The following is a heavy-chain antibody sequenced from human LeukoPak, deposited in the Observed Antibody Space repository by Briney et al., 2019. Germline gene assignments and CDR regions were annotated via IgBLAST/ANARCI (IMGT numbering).Heavy chain of an antibody. J-gene: IGHJ4*02. CDR3: ARDSPGDLWDY. CDR2: IWHDGSHK. D-gene: IGHD7-27*01. V-gene: IGHV3-30*02. CDR1: GFAFNTYA. Sequence: GGSLRLSCEASGFAFNTYAMHWVRQAPGKGLEWVTLIWHDGSHKFYIDSVRGRFTISRDNSKNTLYLQMNSLRAEDTAVYYCARDSPGDLWDYWGQGTLVTVSS.